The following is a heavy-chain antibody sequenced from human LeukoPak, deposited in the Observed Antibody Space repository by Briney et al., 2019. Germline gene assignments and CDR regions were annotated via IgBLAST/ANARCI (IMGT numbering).Heavy chain of an antibody. D-gene: IGHD6-19*01. CDR2: ISGSGGST. V-gene: IGHV3-23*01. CDR1: GFTFSSYA. J-gene: IGHJ4*02. CDR3: AKHHIQQWLTFDY. Sequence: QAGGSLRLSCAASGFTFSSYAMSWVRQAPGKGLEWVSAISGSGGSTYHADSVKGRFTISRDNSKNTLYLQMNSLRAEGTAVYYCAKHHIQQWLTFDYWGQGTLVTVSS.